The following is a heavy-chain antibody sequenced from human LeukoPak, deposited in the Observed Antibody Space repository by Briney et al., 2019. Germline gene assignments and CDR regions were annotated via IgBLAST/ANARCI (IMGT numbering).Heavy chain of an antibody. J-gene: IGHJ4*02. CDR2: FDPEDGGT. V-gene: IGHV1-24*01. CDR3: ASGSYPKDFDY. D-gene: IGHD1-26*01. CDR1: GYTFTGYY. Sequence: ASVKVSCKASGYTFTGYYMHWVRQAPGKGLEWMGGFDPEDGGTIYAQKFQGRVTMTEDTSTDTAYMELSSLRSEDTAVYYCASGSYPKDFDYWGPGTLVTVSS.